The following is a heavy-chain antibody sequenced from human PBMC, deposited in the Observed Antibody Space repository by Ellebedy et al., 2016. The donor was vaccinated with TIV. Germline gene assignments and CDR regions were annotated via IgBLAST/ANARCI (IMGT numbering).Heavy chain of an antibody. J-gene: IGHJ4*02. V-gene: IGHV3-21*01. Sequence: GESLKISXAASGFTFSTYTMDWVRQAPGKGLEWVSSISISSDLIFYADSVRGRVTISRDNAKNSVYLQISRLRADDTAVYYCARNVNYAHDYWGQGTLVTVSS. D-gene: IGHD1-7*01. CDR2: ISISSDLI. CDR3: ARNVNYAHDY. CDR1: GFTFSTYT.